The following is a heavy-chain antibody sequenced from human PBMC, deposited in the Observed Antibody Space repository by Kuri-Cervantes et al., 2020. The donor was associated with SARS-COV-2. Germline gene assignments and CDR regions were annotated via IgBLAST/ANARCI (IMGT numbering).Heavy chain of an antibody. Sequence: GESLKISCAASGFTFSNAWMNWVRQAPGKGLEWVSAISGSGGSTYYADSVKGRFTISRDNSKNTLYLQMNSLRAEDTAVYYCAKNGYSYGYCDYWGQGTLVTVSS. CDR2: ISGSGGST. J-gene: IGHJ4*02. CDR1: GFTFSNAW. CDR3: AKNGYSYGYCDY. V-gene: IGHV3-23*01. D-gene: IGHD5-18*01.